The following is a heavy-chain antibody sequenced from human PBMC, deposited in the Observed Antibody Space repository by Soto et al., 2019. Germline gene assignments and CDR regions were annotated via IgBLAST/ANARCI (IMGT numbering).Heavy chain of an antibody. Sequence: PGGSLRLSCVVSGFTLSRYSMNWVRQAPGKGLEWVSYISSSSSTIYYADSVKGRFTISRDNSKNTLYLQMNSLRAEDTAVYYCAKDSEGTVTTHYYYYGMDVWGQGTTVTVSS. CDR1: GFTLSRYS. V-gene: IGHV3-48*01. CDR2: ISSSSSTI. D-gene: IGHD4-17*01. J-gene: IGHJ6*02. CDR3: AKDSEGTVTTHYYYYGMDV.